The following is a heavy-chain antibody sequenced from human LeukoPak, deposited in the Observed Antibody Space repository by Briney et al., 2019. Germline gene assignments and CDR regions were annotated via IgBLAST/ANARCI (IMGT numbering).Heavy chain of an antibody. CDR2: ISSSGSTI. CDR3: ARDGRVGATPKYAFDI. CDR1: GFTFSDYY. Sequence: GGSLRLSCAASGFTFSDYYMSWIRQAPGKGLEWVSYISSSGSTIYYADSVKGRFTISRDNAKNSLYLQMNSLRTEDTAVYYCARDGRVGATPKYAFDIWDQGTMVTVSS. D-gene: IGHD1-26*01. V-gene: IGHV3-11*04. J-gene: IGHJ3*02.